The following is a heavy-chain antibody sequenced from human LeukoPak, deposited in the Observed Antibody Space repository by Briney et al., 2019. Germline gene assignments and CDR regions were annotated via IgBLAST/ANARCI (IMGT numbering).Heavy chain of an antibody. J-gene: IGHJ4*02. CDR1: GFIFSNDA. CDR3: VRDPSGSGFAFDS. D-gene: IGHD1-1*01. V-gene: IGHV3-33*01. Sequence: GGSLRLSCAASGFIFSNDAMHWVRQAPGKGLEWVAFIWFDGSNKHYAGSVKGRFTISRDNSEDTLYLQMNSLRAEDTAVYYCVRDPSGSGFAFDSWGQGALVTVSS. CDR2: IWFDGSNK.